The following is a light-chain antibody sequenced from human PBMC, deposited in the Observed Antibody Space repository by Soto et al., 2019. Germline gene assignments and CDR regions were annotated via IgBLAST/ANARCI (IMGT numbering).Light chain of an antibody. J-gene: IGKJ5*01. Sequence: EIVWTPSPASQSLSPGARATLSWRASQSVSSYLAWYQQNPGQAPRLLMYDASNRATGITARFSGSGSGTDFTLNISSPEPEDSAVYDCQQRHMWPIPVGQVTRRELK. V-gene: IGKV3-11*01. CDR3: QQRHMWPIP. CDR2: DAS. CDR1: QSVSSY.